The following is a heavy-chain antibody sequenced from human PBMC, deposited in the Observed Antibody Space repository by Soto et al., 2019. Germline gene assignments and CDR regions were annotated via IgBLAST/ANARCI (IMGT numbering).Heavy chain of an antibody. J-gene: IGHJ4*02. D-gene: IGHD3-9*01. CDR2: IYSGGNT. CDR1: GFSVSGDT. CDR3: ARHAWLEN. V-gene: IGHV3-53*02. Sequence: EVQLVETGGGLIYPGGSLRLSCAASGFSVSGDTMNWVRQAPGKGLEWISAIYSGGNTNDAGSVKGRFTISRHTSKNTLYLQMNSLRVEDTTVYYCARHAWLENWGQGTLVTASS.